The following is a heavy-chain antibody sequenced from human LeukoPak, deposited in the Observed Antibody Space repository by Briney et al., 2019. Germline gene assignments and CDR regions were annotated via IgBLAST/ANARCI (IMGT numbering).Heavy chain of an antibody. J-gene: IGHJ4*02. CDR2: IYYSGST. D-gene: IGHD6-13*01. Sequence: SETLSLTCTVSGGSISSSSYYWGWIRQPPGKGLEWIGSIYYSGSTYYNPSLKSRVTISVDTSKNQFSLKLSSVTAADTAVYYCASLIAAAGTRDYWGQGTLVTVSS. V-gene: IGHV4-39*07. CDR1: GGSISSSSYY. CDR3: ASLIAAAGTRDY.